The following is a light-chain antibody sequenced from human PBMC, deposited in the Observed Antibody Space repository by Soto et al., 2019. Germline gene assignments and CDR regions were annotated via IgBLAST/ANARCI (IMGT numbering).Light chain of an antibody. CDR3: QHSSRTTRT. V-gene: IGKV1-39*01. CDR2: SAS. Sequence: DLQMIQSPSSLSASVGESATMXXRASQSICSYVNWDQQKPGKAPKLXSYSASSLQRGGPSRFSGSGAGTDFTLTISSLQPEDFATYSCQHSSRTTRTYGPGTKVEI. CDR1: QSICSY. J-gene: IGKJ3*01.